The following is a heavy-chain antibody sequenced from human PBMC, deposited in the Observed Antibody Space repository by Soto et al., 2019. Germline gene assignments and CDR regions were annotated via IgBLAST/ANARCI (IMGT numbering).Heavy chain of an antibody. Sequence: GESLKISCKGSGYSFTSYWIGWVRQMPGKGLEWMGIIYPGDSDTRYSPSFQGQVTISADKSISTAYLQWSSLKASDTAMYYCARLGGRLCDSSGYDCSWFDPWGQGTLVTVSS. CDR2: IYPGDSDT. D-gene: IGHD3-22*01. J-gene: IGHJ5*02. CDR3: ARLGGRLCDSSGYDCSWFDP. V-gene: IGHV5-51*01. CDR1: GYSFTSYW.